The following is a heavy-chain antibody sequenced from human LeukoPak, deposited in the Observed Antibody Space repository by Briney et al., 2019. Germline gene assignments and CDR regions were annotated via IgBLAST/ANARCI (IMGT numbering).Heavy chain of an antibody. J-gene: IGHJ3*02. D-gene: IGHD3-22*01. CDR1: GYSISSGYY. CDR3: ARDISVTMIVVAPGAAFDI. Sequence: ASETLSLTCTVSGYSISSGYYWGWIRQPPGKGLEWIGSIYHSGSTYYNPSLKSRVTISVDTSKNQFSLKLSSVTAADTAVYYCARDISVTMIVVAPGAAFDIWGQGTMVTVSS. V-gene: IGHV4-38-2*02. CDR2: IYHSGST.